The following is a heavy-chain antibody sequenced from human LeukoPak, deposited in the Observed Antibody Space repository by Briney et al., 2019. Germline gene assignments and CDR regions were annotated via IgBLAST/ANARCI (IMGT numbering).Heavy chain of an antibody. CDR3: ARAHCSSTSCYPDY. V-gene: IGHV4-30-2*01. J-gene: IGHJ4*02. D-gene: IGHD2-2*01. CDR2: IYHSGST. CDR1: GGSISSGGYY. Sequence: PSETLSLTCTVSGGSISSGGYYWSWIRQPPGKGLEWIGYIYHSGSTYYNPSLKSRVTISVDRSKNQFSLKLSSVTAADTAVYYCARAHCSSTSCYPDYWGQGTLVTVSS.